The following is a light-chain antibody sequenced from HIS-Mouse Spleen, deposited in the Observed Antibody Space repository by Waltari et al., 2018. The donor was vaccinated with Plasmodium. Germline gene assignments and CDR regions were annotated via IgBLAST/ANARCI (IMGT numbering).Light chain of an antibody. CDR3: QAWDSSTVV. Sequence: SYELTQPPSVSVSPGQPASITCSGDKLGYNYACWYQQKPGQSPVLVIYQDSKRPSGIAERFSGSNAGNTATLTISGTQAMDEADYYCQAWDSSTVVFGGGTKLTVL. V-gene: IGLV3-1*01. J-gene: IGLJ2*01. CDR1: KLGYNY. CDR2: QDS.